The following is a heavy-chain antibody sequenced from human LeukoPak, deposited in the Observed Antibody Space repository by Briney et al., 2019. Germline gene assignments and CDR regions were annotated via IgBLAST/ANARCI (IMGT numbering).Heavy chain of an antibody. Sequence: PETLSLTCAVSGGSFSGYYWSWIRQPPGKGLEWIGEINHSGSTNYNPSLKSRVTMSVDTSKNQFSLKLSSVTAADTAVYYCARLRLYYDSSGYPDYWGQGTLVTVSS. V-gene: IGHV4-34*01. CDR2: INHSGST. CDR3: ARLRLYYDSSGYPDY. CDR1: GGSFSGYY. J-gene: IGHJ4*02. D-gene: IGHD3-22*01.